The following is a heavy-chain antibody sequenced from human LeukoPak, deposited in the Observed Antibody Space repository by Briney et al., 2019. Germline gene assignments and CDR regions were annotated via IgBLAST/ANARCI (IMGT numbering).Heavy chain of an antibody. J-gene: IGHJ6*02. CDR3: ARDPSRIVATSGHYGMDV. D-gene: IGHD5-12*01. CDR1: GGTFSSYA. CDR2: IIPIFGTA. V-gene: IGHV1-69*13. Sequence: ASVKVSCKASGGTFSSYAISWVRQAPGQGLEWMEGIIPIFGTANYAQKFQGRVTITADESTSTAFMELSSLRSEDTAVYYCARDPSRIVATSGHYGMDVWGQGTTVTVSS.